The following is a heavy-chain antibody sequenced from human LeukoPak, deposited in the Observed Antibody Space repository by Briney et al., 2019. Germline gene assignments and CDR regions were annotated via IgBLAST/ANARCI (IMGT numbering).Heavy chain of an antibody. D-gene: IGHD4-23*01. CDR3: ARAPNAGGNGAFDI. CDR1: GGSFSSYY. Sequence: PSETLSLTCAVYGGSFSSYYWSWIRQPPGKGLEWIGYIYYSGSTNYNPSLKSRVTISVDTSKNQFSLKLSSVTAADTAVYYCARAPNAGGNGAFDIWGQGTMVTVSS. CDR2: IYYSGST. V-gene: IGHV4-59*01. J-gene: IGHJ3*02.